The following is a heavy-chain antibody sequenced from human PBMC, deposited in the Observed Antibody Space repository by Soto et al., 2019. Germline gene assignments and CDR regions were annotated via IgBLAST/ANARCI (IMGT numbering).Heavy chain of an antibody. CDR1: GFTFSSHA. V-gene: IGHV3-23*01. CDR2: IGGSAGST. CDR3: ARGLSRRILNYLDP. J-gene: IGHJ5*02. D-gene: IGHD2-15*01. Sequence: GGSLRLSCAASGFTFSSHAMSWVRQAPGKGLEWVSAIGGSAGSTYYAVSVKGRFTISRDNSKSTLYLLMNSLRAEDTAVYYCARGLSRRILNYLDPWGQGVLVTVSS.